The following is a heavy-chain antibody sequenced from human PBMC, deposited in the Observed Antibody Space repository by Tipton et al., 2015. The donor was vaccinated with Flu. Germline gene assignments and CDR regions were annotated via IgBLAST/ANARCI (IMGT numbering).Heavy chain of an antibody. Sequence: TLSLTCTVSGGSISSSSYYWGWIRQPPGKGLEWIGSIYYSGSTYYNPSLKSRVTISVDTSKNQFSLKLSSVTAADTAVYYCARHRGGSCDHDAFDIWGQGTMVTVSS. CDR3: ARHRGGSCDHDAFDI. CDR1: GGSISSSSYY. D-gene: IGHD2-15*01. CDR2: IYYSGST. J-gene: IGHJ3*02. V-gene: IGHV4-39*01.